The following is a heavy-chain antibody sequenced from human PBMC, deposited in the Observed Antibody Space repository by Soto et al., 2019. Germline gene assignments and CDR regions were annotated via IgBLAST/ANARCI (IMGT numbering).Heavy chain of an antibody. CDR2: IIPIFGTA. D-gene: IGHD6-13*01. CDR1: GGTFSSYA. CDR3: ARRGREAAEFYYYYYGMDV. Sequence: GASVKVSCKASGGTFSSYAISWVRQAPGQGLEWMGGIIPIFGTANYAQKFQGRGTITADESTSTAYMELSSLRSEDTAVYYCARRGREAAEFYYYYYGMDVWGQGNTVTVSS. J-gene: IGHJ6*02. V-gene: IGHV1-69*13.